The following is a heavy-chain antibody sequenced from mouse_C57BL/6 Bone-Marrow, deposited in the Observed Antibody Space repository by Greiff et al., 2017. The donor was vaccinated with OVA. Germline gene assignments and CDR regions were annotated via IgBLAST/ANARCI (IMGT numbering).Heavy chain of an antibody. D-gene: IGHD2-1*01. CDR1: GFNIKDDY. CDR2: IDPENGDT. CDR3: TSYGNFDY. V-gene: IGHV14-4*01. J-gene: IGHJ2*01. Sequence: VQLQQSGAELVRPGASVKLSCTASGFNIKDDYMHWVKQRPEQGLEWLGWIDPENGDTEYASKFQGKATITADTSSNTAYLQLSSLTSEDTAVYYCTSYGNFDYWGQGTTLTVSS.